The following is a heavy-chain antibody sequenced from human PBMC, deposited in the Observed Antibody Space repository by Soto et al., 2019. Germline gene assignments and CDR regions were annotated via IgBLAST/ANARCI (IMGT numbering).Heavy chain of an antibody. CDR2: INPSGGST. D-gene: IGHD3-10*01. Sequence: ASVKVSCKASGYTFTSYYMHWVRQAPGQGLEWMGIINPSGGSTSYAQKFQGRVTMTRDTSTSTVYMELSSLRSEDTAVYYCARDSYGSGSSYYYYGMDVWGQGTTVTVSS. CDR3: ARDSYGSGSSYYYYGMDV. J-gene: IGHJ6*02. CDR1: GYTFTSYY. V-gene: IGHV1-46*01.